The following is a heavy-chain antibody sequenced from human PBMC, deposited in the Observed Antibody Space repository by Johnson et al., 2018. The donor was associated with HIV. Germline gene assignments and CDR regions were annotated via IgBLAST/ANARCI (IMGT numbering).Heavy chain of an antibody. CDR1: GITVSSSY. Sequence: VLLEESGGGLVQPGGSLRLSCAASGITVSSSYMSWVRQAPGKGLEWVSVIYSGGNTYYADSVRGRFTIYRDNSKNTLYLQMNSLRAEDTAVYHCAREGAWEVRPGAFDIWGQGTTVTVSS. CDR3: AREGAWEVRPGAFDI. V-gene: IGHV3-66*01. D-gene: IGHD1-26*01. CDR2: IYSGGNT. J-gene: IGHJ3*02.